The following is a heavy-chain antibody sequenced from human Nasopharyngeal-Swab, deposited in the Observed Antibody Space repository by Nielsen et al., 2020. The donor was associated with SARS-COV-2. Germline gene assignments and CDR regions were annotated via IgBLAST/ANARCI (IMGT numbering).Heavy chain of an antibody. Sequence: GASLKMCWEGLGYRFTSYWISWVRQMPGKGLEWMGRIDPSDSYTNYSPSFQGHVTISADKSISTAYLQWSSLKASDTAMYYCARVKDTAMVKFLDYWGQGTLVTVSS. CDR1: GYRFTSYW. CDR3: ARVKDTAMVKFLDY. J-gene: IGHJ4*02. V-gene: IGHV5-10-1*01. CDR2: IDPSDSYT. D-gene: IGHD5-18*01.